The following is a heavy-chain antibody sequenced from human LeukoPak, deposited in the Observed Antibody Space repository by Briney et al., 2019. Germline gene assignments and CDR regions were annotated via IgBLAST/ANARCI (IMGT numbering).Heavy chain of an antibody. V-gene: IGHV3-23*01. Sequence: GGSLRLSCAASGFTFSSYAMTWVRQAPGKGLEWVSTITSGLTTYYAASVKGRVTISRDNSNNTLYLQMNSLRAEDTAVYHCAKGRGSSNWYFFDHWGQGTLVTVSS. CDR2: ITSGLTT. J-gene: IGHJ4*02. CDR1: GFTFSSYA. CDR3: AKGRGSSNWYFFDH. D-gene: IGHD6-13*01.